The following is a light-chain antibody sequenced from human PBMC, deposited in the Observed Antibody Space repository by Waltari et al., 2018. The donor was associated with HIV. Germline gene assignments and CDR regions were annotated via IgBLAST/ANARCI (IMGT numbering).Light chain of an antibody. V-gene: IGKV3-11*01. CDR3: QQRSNWPPYT. J-gene: IGKJ2*01. Sequence: EIVLTQSPATLSLSPGERATPPCRADENIGIHLAWYHQRPGQAPRLVIYDASKRATGIPGRFSGSGSGTDFTLTISGLEPEDSAVYYCQQRSNWPPYTFGQGTSLEIK. CDR1: ENIGIH. CDR2: DAS.